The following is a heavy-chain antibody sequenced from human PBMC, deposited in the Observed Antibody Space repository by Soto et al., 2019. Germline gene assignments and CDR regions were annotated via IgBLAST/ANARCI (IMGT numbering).Heavy chain of an antibody. V-gene: IGHV3-23*01. D-gene: IGHD6-13*01. CDR2: ISGSGGST. Sequence: PGGSLRLSCAASGFTFSSYAMSWVRQAPGKGLEWVSAISGSGGSTYYADSVKGRFTISRDNSKNTLYLQMNSLRAEDTAVYYCAKHKTAGYSSSWYPPAPNYYYYYGMDVWGQGTTVTVSS. CDR1: GFTFSSYA. J-gene: IGHJ6*02. CDR3: AKHKTAGYSSSWYPPAPNYYYYYGMDV.